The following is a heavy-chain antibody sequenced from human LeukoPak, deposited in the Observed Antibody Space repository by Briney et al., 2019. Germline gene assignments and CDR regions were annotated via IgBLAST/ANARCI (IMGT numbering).Heavy chain of an antibody. CDR3: GGYSVVRGVTLSAFDL. CDR2: FDPNTGGT. Sequence: AASVKVSCKASGDTLTGYYINWVRQAPRQGLEWMGWFDPNTGGTHYAQKFQGRVTMTRDTSIDTDYLELRSLISDDTALYYCGGYSVVRGVTLSAFDLWGQGTVVTVSS. J-gene: IGHJ3*01. CDR1: GDTLTGYY. D-gene: IGHD3-10*01. V-gene: IGHV1-2*02.